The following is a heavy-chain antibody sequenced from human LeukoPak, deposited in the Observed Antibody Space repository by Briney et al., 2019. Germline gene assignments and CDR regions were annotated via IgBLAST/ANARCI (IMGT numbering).Heavy chain of an antibody. J-gene: IGHJ3*02. CDR1: GFTFSSYG. V-gene: IGHV3-30*02. D-gene: IGHD1-26*01. Sequence: GGSLRLSCAASGFTFSSYGMHWVRQAPGKGLEWVAFIRYDGSNKYYADSVKGRFTISRDNSKNTFYLQMNSLRAEDTAVYYCARVIGWDEPFDIWGQGTMVTVSS. CDR3: ARVIGWDEPFDI. CDR2: IRYDGSNK.